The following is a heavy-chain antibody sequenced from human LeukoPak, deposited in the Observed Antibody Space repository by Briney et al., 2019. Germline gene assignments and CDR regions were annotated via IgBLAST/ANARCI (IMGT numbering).Heavy chain of an antibody. Sequence: SETLSLTCTVSGYSISSGYYWGWTRQPPGKGLEWIGSIYHSGSTYYNPSLKSRVTISVDTSKNQFSLKLSSVTAADTAVYYCASLYYYDSSGYYYKDYWGQGTLVTVSS. J-gene: IGHJ4*02. CDR3: ASLYYYDSSGYYYKDY. D-gene: IGHD3-22*01. CDR1: GYSISSGYY. CDR2: IYHSGST. V-gene: IGHV4-38-2*02.